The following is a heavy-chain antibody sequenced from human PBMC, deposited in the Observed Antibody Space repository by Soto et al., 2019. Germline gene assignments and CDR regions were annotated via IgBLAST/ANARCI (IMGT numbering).Heavy chain of an antibody. Sequence: QLQLHESGPGLVKPAETLSLKCAVSGGSVSSGNYFWGWIRQPPGKGLDWIGNIYYNGDTYYSPALKSRVTMSVDTAQTQLFLRLTSVTAADTAVYYCAIRLIDNWNQGHAFDFMRQGTLVTVSA. CDR1: GGSVSSGNYF. CDR3: AIRLIDNWNQGHAFDF. V-gene: IGHV4-39*01. J-gene: IGHJ3*01. D-gene: IGHD1-20*01. CDR2: IYYNGDT.